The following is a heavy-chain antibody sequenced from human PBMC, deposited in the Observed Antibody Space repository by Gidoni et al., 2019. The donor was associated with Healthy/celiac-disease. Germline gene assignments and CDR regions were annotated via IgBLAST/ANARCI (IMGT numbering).Heavy chain of an antibody. Sequence: QLQLQESGPGLVKPSETLSLTCTVSGGSISSSSYYWGWIRQPPGKGLEWIGSIYYSGSTYYNPSLKSRVTISVDTSKNQFSLKLSSVTAADTAVYYCVRHIVPAAIWYGMDVWGQGTTVTVSS. J-gene: IGHJ6*02. CDR3: VRHIVPAAIWYGMDV. V-gene: IGHV4-39*01. D-gene: IGHD2-2*01. CDR2: IYYSGST. CDR1: GGSISSSSYY.